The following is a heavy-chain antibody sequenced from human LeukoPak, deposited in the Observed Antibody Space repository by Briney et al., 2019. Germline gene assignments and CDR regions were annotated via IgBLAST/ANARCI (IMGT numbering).Heavy chain of an antibody. J-gene: IGHJ4*02. D-gene: IGHD3-3*01. CDR3: ARAGYYDFWSGQVFDY. CDR2: IYYSGST. Sequence: SETLSLTCNVSGDSISSSSYYWDWIRQPPGKGLEWIGSIYYSGSTYYNPSLKSRVTISVDTSKNQFSLKLSSVTAADTAVYYCARAGYYDFWSGQVFDYWGQGTLVTVSS. V-gene: IGHV4-39*07. CDR1: GDSISSSSYY.